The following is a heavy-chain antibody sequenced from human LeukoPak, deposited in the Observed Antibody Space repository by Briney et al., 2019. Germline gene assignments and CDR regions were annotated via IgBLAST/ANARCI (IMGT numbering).Heavy chain of an antibody. Sequence: PSETLSLTCAVYGGSFSGYYWSWIRQPPGKGLEWIGEINHSGSTNYNPSLKSRVTISVDTSKNQFSLKLSSVTAADTAVYYCARDGPINAELNWGQGTLVTVSS. J-gene: IGHJ4*02. CDR3: ARDGPINAELN. V-gene: IGHV4-34*01. CDR2: INHSGST. D-gene: IGHD3-10*01. CDR1: GGSFSGYY.